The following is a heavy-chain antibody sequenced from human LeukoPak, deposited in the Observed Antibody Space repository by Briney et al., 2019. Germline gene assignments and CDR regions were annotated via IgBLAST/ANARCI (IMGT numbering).Heavy chain of an antibody. V-gene: IGHV1-69*05. D-gene: IGHD6-13*01. CDR3: ARDRAPAIAAAGVNWFDP. CDR1: GGTLRNYA. Sequence: GGPGKVSFKASGGTLRNYAISWGGQAPGQRVWGVGGVIPIFGTANYAQKLQGRVTMTTDTSTSTAYMELRSLRSDDTAVYYCARDRAPAIAAAGVNWFDPWGQGTLVTVSS. CDR2: VIPIFGTA. J-gene: IGHJ5*02.